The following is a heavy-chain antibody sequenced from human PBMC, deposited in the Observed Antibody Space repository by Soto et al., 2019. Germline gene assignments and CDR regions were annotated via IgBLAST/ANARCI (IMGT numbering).Heavy chain of an antibody. CDR3: ARGGAIPKWFPX. D-gene: IGHD2-2*01. J-gene: IGHJ5*02. V-gene: IGHV4-31*03. CDR1: GGSITSGGSF. Sequence: SETLSVTCTVSGGSITSGGSFWSWIRQHPGKGPEWIAFIGYSGATPYNTSLASRVTISADTYKSQFSLNLRSVTAADTAVYYCARGGAIPKWFPXWGQGTLVTVSX. CDR2: IGYSGAT.